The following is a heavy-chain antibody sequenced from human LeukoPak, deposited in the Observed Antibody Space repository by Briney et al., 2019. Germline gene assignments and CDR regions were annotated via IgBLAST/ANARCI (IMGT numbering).Heavy chain of an antibody. V-gene: IGHV1-69*13. J-gene: IGHJ3*02. Sequence: SVKVSCKASGGTFSSYAISWVRQAPGQGLEWMGGIIPIFGTANYAQKFQGRVTITADESTSTAYMELSSLRSEDTAVYYCARGASFNDAFDIWGQGTMVTVSS. CDR1: GGTFSSYA. CDR2: IIPIFGTA. CDR3: ARGASFNDAFDI. D-gene: IGHD2-2*01.